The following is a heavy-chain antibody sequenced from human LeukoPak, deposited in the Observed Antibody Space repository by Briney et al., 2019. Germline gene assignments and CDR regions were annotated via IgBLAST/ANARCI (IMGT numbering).Heavy chain of an antibody. CDR2: IYHSVDT. CDR1: GGSISSYY. V-gene: IGHV4-59*01. Sequence: PSETLSLTCTGSGGSISSYYWSWIRQPPGKGLEWIGYIYHSVDTKYNASLKSRVTISVDTSKSQFSLKLSSVTAADTAVYYCARGGPNSSGWRIDYWGQGTLVTVSS. J-gene: IGHJ4*02. CDR3: ARGGPNSSGWRIDY. D-gene: IGHD6-19*01.